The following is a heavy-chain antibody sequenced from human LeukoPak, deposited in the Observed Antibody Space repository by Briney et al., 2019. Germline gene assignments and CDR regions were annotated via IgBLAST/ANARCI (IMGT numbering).Heavy chain of an antibody. D-gene: IGHD3-22*01. CDR3: ASPLIANYYYGMDV. J-gene: IGHJ6*02. Sequence: PSETLSLTCTVSGGSISSGGYYWSWIRQPPGKGLEWIGYIYHSGSTYYNPSLKSRVTISVDRSKNQFSLKLSSVTAADTAVYYCASPLIANYYYGMDVWGQGTTVTVSS. V-gene: IGHV4-30-2*01. CDR2: IYHSGST. CDR1: GGSISSGGYY.